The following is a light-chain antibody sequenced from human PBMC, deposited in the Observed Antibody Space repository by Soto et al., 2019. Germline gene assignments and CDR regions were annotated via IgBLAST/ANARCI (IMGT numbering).Light chain of an antibody. CDR1: RSNIGSSN. CDR2: KDS. J-gene: IGLJ7*01. V-gene: IGLV1-47*01. Sequence: QSALTQPPSASGTPGQRVTISCSGSRSNIGSSNVYWYQQLPGTAPKLIIYKDSQRPSWVPDRFSGSKSGTSASLAISGLRSEDEAEYYCAAWDDSLSGAVFGGGTQLTVL. CDR3: AAWDDSLSGAV.